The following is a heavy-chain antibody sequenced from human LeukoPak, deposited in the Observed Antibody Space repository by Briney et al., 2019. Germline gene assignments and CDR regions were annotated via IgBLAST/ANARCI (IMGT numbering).Heavy chain of an antibody. Sequence: ASVKVSRKASGYTFTGYYMHWVRQAPGQGLEWMGWINPNSGGTNYAQKFQGRVTMTRDTSITTAYMELSSLGSDDTAVYYCARGGRVRDTSGYALSYWGQGTLVTVSA. J-gene: IGHJ4*02. CDR2: INPNSGGT. V-gene: IGHV1-2*02. CDR1: GYTFTGYY. CDR3: ARGGRVRDTSGYALSY. D-gene: IGHD3-22*01.